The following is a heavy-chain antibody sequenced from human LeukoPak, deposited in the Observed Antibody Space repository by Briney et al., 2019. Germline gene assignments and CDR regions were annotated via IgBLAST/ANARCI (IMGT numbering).Heavy chain of an antibody. CDR2: IYYSGST. J-gene: IGHJ3*02. CDR3: ARDRTTIVGDVGAFDI. CDR1: GGSISSSYY. Sequence: SETLSLTCAVSGGSISSSYYWGWIRQPPGKGLEWIGSIYYSGSTYYNPSLKSRVTISVDTSKNQFSLKLSSVTAADTAVYYCARDRTTIVGDVGAFDIWGQGTMVTVSS. V-gene: IGHV4-39*07. D-gene: IGHD1-26*01.